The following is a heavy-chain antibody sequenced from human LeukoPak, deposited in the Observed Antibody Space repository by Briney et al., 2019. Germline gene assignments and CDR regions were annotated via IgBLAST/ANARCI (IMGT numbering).Heavy chain of an antibody. CDR2: IRYDGSNK. J-gene: IGHJ6*03. V-gene: IGHV3-30*02. CDR3: AKDATYDFWSGYYYYYYMDV. Sequence: GSLRLSCAASGFTFSSYGMHWVRQAPGKGLEWVAFIRYDGSNKYYADSVKGRFTISRGNSKNTLYLQMNSLRAEDTAVYYCAKDATYDFWSGYYYYYYMDVWGKGTTVTVSS. D-gene: IGHD3-3*01. CDR1: GFTFSSYG.